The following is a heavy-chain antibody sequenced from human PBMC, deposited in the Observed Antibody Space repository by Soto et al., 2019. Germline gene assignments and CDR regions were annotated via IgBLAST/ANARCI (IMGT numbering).Heavy chain of an antibody. CDR2: IIPILGIA. CDR1: GGTFSSYT. D-gene: IGHD2-2*01. CDR3: ARDRCSSTSCYGASDY. Sequence: ASVKVSCKASGGTFSSYTISWVRQAPGQGLEWMGRIIPILGIANYAQKFQGRVTITADKSTSTAYMELSSLRSEDTAVYYCARDRCSSTSCYGASDYWGQGTLVTVSS. V-gene: IGHV1-69*04. J-gene: IGHJ4*02.